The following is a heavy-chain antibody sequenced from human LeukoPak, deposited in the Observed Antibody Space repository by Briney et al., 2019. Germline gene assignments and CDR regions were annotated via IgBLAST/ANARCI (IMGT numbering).Heavy chain of an antibody. V-gene: IGHV2-5*02. CDR2: IYWDDDK. J-gene: IGHJ6*04. Sequence: SGPTLVKPTQTLTLTCTFSGFSLSSSGVGVNWIRQPPGQALVWLALIYWDDDKRYSPSLSSRLTITKDTSKNQVALTMTNMDPVDTATYYCAHSAMVREMDYGMDVWGKGTTVTVSS. CDR1: GFSLSSSGVG. CDR3: AHSAMVREMDYGMDV. D-gene: IGHD3-10*01.